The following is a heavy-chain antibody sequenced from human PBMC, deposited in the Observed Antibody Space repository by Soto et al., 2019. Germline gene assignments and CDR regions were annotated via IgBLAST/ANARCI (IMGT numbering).Heavy chain of an antibody. J-gene: IGHJ4*02. CDR2: IPYDGSNK. V-gene: IGHV3-30-3*01. Sequence: SLRLSCAASGFTFSSYAMHWVRQAPGKGLEWVAVIPYDGSNKYYADSVKGRFTISRDNSKNTLYLQMNSLRAEDTAVYYCARVRGVVVAANAFDYWGQGTLVTVSS. D-gene: IGHD2-15*01. CDR1: GFTFSSYA. CDR3: ARVRGVVVAANAFDY.